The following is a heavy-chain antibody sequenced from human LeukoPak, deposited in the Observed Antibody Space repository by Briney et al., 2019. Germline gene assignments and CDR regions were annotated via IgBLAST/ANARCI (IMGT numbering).Heavy chain of an antibody. V-gene: IGHV3-23*01. Sequence: PGGSLRLSCAASGFTFSSYAMSWVRQAPGKGLEWVSAISGSGGSTYYADSVNGRFTISRDNSKNTLYLQMNSLRAEDTAVYYCANLGYCSGGSCYYWGQGTLVTVSS. CDR3: ANLGYCSGGSCYY. CDR2: ISGSGGST. CDR1: GFTFSSYA. D-gene: IGHD2-15*01. J-gene: IGHJ4*02.